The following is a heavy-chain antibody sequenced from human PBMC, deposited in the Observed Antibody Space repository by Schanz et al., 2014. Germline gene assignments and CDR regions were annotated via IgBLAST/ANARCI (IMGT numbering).Heavy chain of an antibody. V-gene: IGHV1-18*01. D-gene: IGHD6-13*01. CDR3: ARDGVDAAAGGNY. Sequence: QVQVVQSGAEVKKPGASVKVSCKTSGYTFSSYGITWVRQAPGQGLEWMGWINGYNGHTLYAQKFQGRVTMTTDTSTSTSYMELTSLRFDDTAVYYCARDGVDAAAGGNYWGQGTLXTVSS. CDR2: INGYNGHT. CDR1: GYTFSSYG. J-gene: IGHJ4*02.